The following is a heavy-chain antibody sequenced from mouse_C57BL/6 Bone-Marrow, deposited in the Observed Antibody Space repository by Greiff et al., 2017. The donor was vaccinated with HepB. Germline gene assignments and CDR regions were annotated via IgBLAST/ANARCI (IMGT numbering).Heavy chain of an antibody. CDR2: ISYSGST. V-gene: IGHV3-1*01. CDR3: AREGLGRGFAY. Sequence: DVQLVESGPGMVKPSQSLSLTCTVTGYSITSGYDWHWIRHFPGNKLEWMGYISYSGSTNYNPSLKSRISITHDTSKNHFFLKLNSVTTEDTATYYCAREGLGRGFAYWGQGTLVTVSA. D-gene: IGHD4-1*01. J-gene: IGHJ3*01. CDR1: GYSITSGYD.